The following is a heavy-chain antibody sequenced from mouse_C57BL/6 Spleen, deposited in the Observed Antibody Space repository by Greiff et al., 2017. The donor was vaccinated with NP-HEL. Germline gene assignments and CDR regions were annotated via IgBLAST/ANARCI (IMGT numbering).Heavy chain of an antibody. CDR1: GYTFTSYW. Sequence: QVQLQQPGAELVRPGSSVKLSCKASGYTFTSYWMDWVKQRPGQGLEWIGNIYPSDSETHYNQKFKDKATLTVDKSSSTAYMQLSSLTSEDSAVYYCARSPFYGWYFDVWGTGTTVTVSS. J-gene: IGHJ1*03. CDR2: IYPSDSET. D-gene: IGHD1-1*01. CDR3: ARSPFYGWYFDV. V-gene: IGHV1-61*01.